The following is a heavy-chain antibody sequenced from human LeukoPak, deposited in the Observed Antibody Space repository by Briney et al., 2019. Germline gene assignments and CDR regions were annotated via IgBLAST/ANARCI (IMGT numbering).Heavy chain of an antibody. CDR2: IYYSGST. CDR3: ASSSADYYYYGMDV. D-gene: IGHD3-10*01. CDR1: GGSISSYY. J-gene: IGHJ6*02. Sequence: ETPFPTCTGSGGSISSYYRSWIRKPPGTRPEWIGYIYYSGSTNYNPSLKSRVTISVDTSKNQFSLKLSSVTAADTAVYYCASSSADYYYYGMDVWGQGTTVTVSS. V-gene: IGHV4-59*01.